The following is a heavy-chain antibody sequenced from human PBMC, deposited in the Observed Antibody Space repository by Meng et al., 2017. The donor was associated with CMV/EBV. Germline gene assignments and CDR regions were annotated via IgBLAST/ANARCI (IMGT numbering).Heavy chain of an antibody. CDR3: ARDHHTHGFLESYYGMDV. V-gene: IGHV3-7*01. D-gene: IGHD3-3*01. J-gene: IGHJ6*02. CDR2: IKQDGSEK. Sequence: GESLKISCAAPGFTFSSYWMSWVRQAPGKGLEWVANIKQDGSEKYYVDSVKGRFTISRDNAKNSLYLQMNSLRAEDTAVYYCARDHHTHGFLESYYGMDVWGQGTTVTVS. CDR1: GFTFSSYW.